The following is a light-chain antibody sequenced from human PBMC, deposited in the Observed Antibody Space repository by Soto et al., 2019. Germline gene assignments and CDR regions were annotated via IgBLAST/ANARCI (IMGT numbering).Light chain of an antibody. V-gene: IGLV2-14*01. CDR3: SSYTSSSTS. CDR1: SSDVGGYNY. CDR2: DVS. Sequence: QSALTQPASVSGSPGQSITISCTGTSSDVGGYNYVSWYQQHPGKAPKLMIYDVSNRPSGVSNRFSGSKSGNTASLTISGLQAEDEAEYYCSSYTSSSTSFGTGTKLTVL. J-gene: IGLJ1*01.